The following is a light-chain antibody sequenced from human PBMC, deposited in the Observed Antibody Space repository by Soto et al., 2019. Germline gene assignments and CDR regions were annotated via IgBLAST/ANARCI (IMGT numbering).Light chain of an antibody. CDR3: QTWGTGNRV. CDR2: LNSDGSH. CDR1: SGHSNYA. Sequence: QPVLTQSPSASASLGASVKLTCTLSSGHSNYAIAWHQQQPEKGPRYLMKLNSDGSHRKGDGIPDRFSGSSSGAERYLTISSLQSEDEADYYCQTWGTGNRVFGTGTKLTVL. J-gene: IGLJ1*01. V-gene: IGLV4-69*01.